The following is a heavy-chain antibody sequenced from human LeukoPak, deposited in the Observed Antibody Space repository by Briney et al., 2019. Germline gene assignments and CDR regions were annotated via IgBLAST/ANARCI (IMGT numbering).Heavy chain of an antibody. CDR2: IIPIFGTA. CDR1: GGTISSYA. Sequence: ASVKVSCKASGGTISSYAISWVRQAPGQGLEWMGGIIPIFGTASYAQKFQGRVTMTRDTSTSTVYMELSSLRSEDTAVYYCARAIGSIAARGVDGVTAAARRAYMDVWGQGTTVTVSS. V-gene: IGHV1-69*05. CDR3: ARAIGSIAARGVDGVTAAARRAYMDV. J-gene: IGHJ6*02. D-gene: IGHD6-6*01.